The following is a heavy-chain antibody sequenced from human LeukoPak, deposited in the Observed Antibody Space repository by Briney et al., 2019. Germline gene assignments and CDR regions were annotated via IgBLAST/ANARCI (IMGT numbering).Heavy chain of an antibody. CDR3: ARHMVGYSYGYV. D-gene: IGHD5-18*01. CDR1: GGSFSGYY. CDR2: INHSGST. J-gene: IGHJ6*02. V-gene: IGHV4-34*01. Sequence: PSETLSLTCAVYGGSFSGYYWSWIRQPPGKGLEWIGEINHSGSTNYNPSLKSRVTISVDTSKNQFSLKLSSVTAADTAVYYCARHMVGYSYGYVWGQGTTVTVSS.